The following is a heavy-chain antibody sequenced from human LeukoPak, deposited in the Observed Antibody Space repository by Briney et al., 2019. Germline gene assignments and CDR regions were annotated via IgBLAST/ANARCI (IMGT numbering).Heavy chain of an antibody. V-gene: IGHV1-69*06. CDR1: GGTFSSYA. CDR2: ITPIFGTA. J-gene: IGHJ4*02. Sequence: SVKVSCKASGGTFSSYAISWVRQAPGQGLEWMGGITPIFGTANYAQKFQGRVTITADKSTSTAYMELSSLRPEDTAVYYCARATYYYDSSGYSYWGQGTLVTVSS. D-gene: IGHD3-22*01. CDR3: ARATYYYDSSGYSY.